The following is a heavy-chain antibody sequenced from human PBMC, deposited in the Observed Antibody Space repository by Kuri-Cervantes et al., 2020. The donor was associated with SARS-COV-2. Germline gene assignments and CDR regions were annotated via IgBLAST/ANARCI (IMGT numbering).Heavy chain of an antibody. Sequence: GESLKISCAASGFTFSSYSMNWVRQAPGKGLEWVSSISSSSSYICYADSVKGRFTISRDNAKNSLYLQMNSLRAEDTAVYYCAREGAYDFWSIDYWGQGTLVTVSS. CDR1: GFTFSSYS. CDR3: AREGAYDFWSIDY. V-gene: IGHV3-21*01. J-gene: IGHJ4*02. CDR2: ISSSSSYI. D-gene: IGHD3-3*01.